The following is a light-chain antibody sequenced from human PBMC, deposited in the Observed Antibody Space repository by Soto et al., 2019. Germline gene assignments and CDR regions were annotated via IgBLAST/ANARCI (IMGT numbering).Light chain of an antibody. CDR3: QQYGSSWT. Sequence: EIVLTQSPDTLSLSPGERATLSCRASQSFSGHLAWYQQKPGQAPRLLIYDASSRATGIPDRFSGSGSGTDFTLTISRLEPEDFAVYYCQQYGSSWTFGQGTRLEIK. CDR1: QSFSGH. CDR2: DAS. J-gene: IGKJ5*01. V-gene: IGKV3-20*01.